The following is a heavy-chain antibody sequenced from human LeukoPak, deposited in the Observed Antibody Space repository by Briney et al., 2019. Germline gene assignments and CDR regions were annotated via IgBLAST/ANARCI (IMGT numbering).Heavy chain of an antibody. CDR2: INPNSGGT. V-gene: IGHV1-2*06. CDR1: GYTFTGYY. J-gene: IGHJ4*02. D-gene: IGHD6-19*01. CDR3: ARQRISGWYFDY. Sequence: GASVKVSCKASGYTFTGYYMHWVRQAPGQGLEWMGRINPNSGGTNYAQKFQGRVTMTRDTSISTAYMELSRLRSDDTAVYYCARQRISGWYFDYWGQGILVTVSS.